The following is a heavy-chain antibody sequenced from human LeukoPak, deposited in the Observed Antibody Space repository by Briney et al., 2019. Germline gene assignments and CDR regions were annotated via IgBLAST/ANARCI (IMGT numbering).Heavy chain of an antibody. CDR1: GFTFSSYS. J-gene: IGHJ4*02. Sequence: PGGSLRLSCAASGFTFSSYSMNWVRQAPGKGLEWVSYISSSSSTIYYADSVKGRFTISRDNAKNSLYLQMNSLRAEDTAVHYCARAGSATDWGAYFDYWGQGTLVTVSS. D-gene: IGHD7-27*01. CDR2: ISSSSSTI. CDR3: ARAGSATDWGAYFDY. V-gene: IGHV3-48*04.